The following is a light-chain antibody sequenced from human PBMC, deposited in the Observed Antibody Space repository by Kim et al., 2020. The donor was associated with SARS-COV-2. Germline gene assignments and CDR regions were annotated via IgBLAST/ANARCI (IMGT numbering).Light chain of an antibody. CDR2: DAS. J-gene: IGKJ4*01. V-gene: IGKV3-11*01. CDR1: QGVSSY. Sequence: PATLSLSRGERATLSCRASQGVSSYLAWYQQKPGQAPRLLIYDASNRATGIPARFSGSGSGTDFTLTISSLEPEDFAVYYCQQRRTFGGGTKLEIK. CDR3: QQRRT.